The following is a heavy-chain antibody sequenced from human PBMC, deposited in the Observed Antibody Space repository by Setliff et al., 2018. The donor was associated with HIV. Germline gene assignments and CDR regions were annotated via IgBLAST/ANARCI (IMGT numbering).Heavy chain of an antibody. V-gene: IGHV4-4*09. Sequence: SETLSLTCTVSGGSISNYYWSWIRQPPGKGLEWIGYIYTSGSTNYNPSLKSRVTISVDTSKNQFSLKLSSVTAADTAVYYCARTFGDLKHYNYDYFGSWGQGTLVTVSS. D-gene: IGHD3-10*01. CDR1: GGSISNYY. CDR3: ARTFGDLKHYNYDYFGS. J-gene: IGHJ4*02. CDR2: IYTSGST.